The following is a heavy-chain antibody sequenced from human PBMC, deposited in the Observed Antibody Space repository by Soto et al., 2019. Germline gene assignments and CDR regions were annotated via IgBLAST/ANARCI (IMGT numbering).Heavy chain of an antibody. D-gene: IGHD6-19*01. CDR3: ARDRSRVAVDFDY. CDR1: GCSVSSNSAT. V-gene: IGHV6-1*01. J-gene: IGHJ4*02. CDR2: TYYRSKWYN. Sequence: PSQTRSLTCAISGCSVSSNSATWNLIRQSPSRGLEWLGRTYYRSKWYNDYAVSVKSRIAINPDTSKNQFSLQLNSVTPEDTAVYYCARDRSRVAVDFDYWAQGTLVTVSS.